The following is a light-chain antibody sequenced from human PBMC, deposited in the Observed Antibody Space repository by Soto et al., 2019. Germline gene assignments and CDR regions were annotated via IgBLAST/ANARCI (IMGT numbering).Light chain of an antibody. J-gene: IGLJ2*01. CDR1: SSDVGSYKF. CDR3: CSYAGSSTLV. V-gene: IGLV2-23*01. CDR2: EGS. Sequence: QSALTQPASLSGSPGQSITSSCTGTSSDVGSYKFVSWYQQHPGKAPKLMIYEGSKRPSGVSNRFSCSKSGNTASLTISGLQAEDEADYYCCSYAGSSTLVFGGVTKLTVL.